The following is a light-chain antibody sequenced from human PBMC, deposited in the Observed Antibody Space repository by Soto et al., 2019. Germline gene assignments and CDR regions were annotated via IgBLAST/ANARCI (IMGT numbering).Light chain of an antibody. V-gene: IGKV1-5*03. J-gene: IGKJ1*01. Sequence: DSRISQSPSTMSASVGDRGTITCRASQSISSWLAWYQQKPGKAPKLLIYKASSLESGVPSRFSGSGSGTEFTLTISSLQPDDFATYYCQQYNSYWTFGQGTKVEIK. CDR2: KAS. CDR3: QQYNSYWT. CDR1: QSISSW.